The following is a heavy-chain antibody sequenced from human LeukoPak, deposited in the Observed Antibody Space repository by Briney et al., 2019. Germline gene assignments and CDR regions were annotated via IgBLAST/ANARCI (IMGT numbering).Heavy chain of an antibody. V-gene: IGHV1-2*02. CDR2: VNPNSGGT. J-gene: IGHJ4*02. Sequence: ASVKVSCKASGYTFTGYYIHWVRQAPGQGLEWMGWVNPNSGGTNNAQKFQGRVTMTRDTSISTAYMELSRLRSDDTAVYYCARVLFYSSGNKSNRVDYWGQGTLVTVSS. D-gene: IGHD6-19*01. CDR3: ARVLFYSSGNKSNRVDY. CDR1: GYTFTGYY.